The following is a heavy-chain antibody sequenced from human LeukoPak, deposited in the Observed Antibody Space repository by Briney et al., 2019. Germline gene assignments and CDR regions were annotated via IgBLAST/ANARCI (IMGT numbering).Heavy chain of an antibody. J-gene: IGHJ3*02. CDR3: AKDIRWYDAFDI. V-gene: IGHV3-30-3*01. CDR1: GFTFSSYA. CDR2: ISYDGSNK. D-gene: IGHD4-23*01. Sequence: PGRSLRLSCAASGFTFSSYAMHWVRQAPGKGLEWVAVISYDGSNKYYADSVKGRFTISRDNSKNTLYLQMNSLRAEDTALYYCAKDIRWYDAFDIWGQGTMVTVSS.